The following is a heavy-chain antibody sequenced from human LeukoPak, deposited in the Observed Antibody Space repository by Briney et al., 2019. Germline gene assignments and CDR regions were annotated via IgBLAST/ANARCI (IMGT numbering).Heavy chain of an antibody. D-gene: IGHD3-16*01. CDR3: AGSARNWGSPGY. J-gene: IGHJ4*02. V-gene: IGHV3-64*01. Sequence: GGSLRLSCAASGFTFGNYAMHWVRQAPGKGLEYVSAITRNGGTTYYANSVKGRFTISRDNSRDTLFLQMVSLRTEDMAVYYCAGSARNWGSPGYWGQGTLVTVSS. CDR1: GFTFGNYA. CDR2: ITRNGGTT.